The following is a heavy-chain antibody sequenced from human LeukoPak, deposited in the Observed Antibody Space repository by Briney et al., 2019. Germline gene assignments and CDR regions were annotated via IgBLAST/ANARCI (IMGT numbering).Heavy chain of an antibody. D-gene: IGHD6-13*01. J-gene: IGHJ4*02. Sequence: GGSLRLSCVASGFTFGKYWMSRVRQAPGKGLEWVANIKLDGSEKNYVDSVKGRFTISRDNTKNSLYLQMNSLRAEDTAVYYCAKDARYSSSWYLQIDYWGQGTLVTVSS. V-gene: IGHV3-7*03. CDR2: IKLDGSEK. CDR1: GFTFGKYW. CDR3: AKDARYSSSWYLQIDY.